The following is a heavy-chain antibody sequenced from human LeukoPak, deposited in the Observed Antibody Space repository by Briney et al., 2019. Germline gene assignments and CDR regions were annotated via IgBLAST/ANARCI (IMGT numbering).Heavy chain of an antibody. CDR2: IYTSGST. V-gene: IGHV4-4*07. J-gene: IGHJ6*03. D-gene: IGHD4-17*01. CDR1: GGSISSYY. CDR3: ASQSTVTKGVGYYYYYMDV. Sequence: PSETLSLTCTVSGGSISSYYWSWIRQPAGKGLEWIGRIYTSGSTNYNPSLKSRVTMSVDTSKNQFSLKLSSVTAADTAVYYCASQSTVTKGVGYYYYYMDVWGKGTTVTVSS.